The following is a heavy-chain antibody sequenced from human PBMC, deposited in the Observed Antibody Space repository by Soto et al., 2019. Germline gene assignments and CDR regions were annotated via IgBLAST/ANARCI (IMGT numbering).Heavy chain of an antibody. Sequence: PGGSLRLSCAAPGFTFSSYWMTWVRQAPGKGLEFLDTIKPDGSDKYYVDSVRGRFTISRDNAKNSLSLQMNSLRAEDTALYYCATDLNWSGTWGQGTMVTVSS. J-gene: IGHJ3*01. V-gene: IGHV3-7*01. D-gene: IGHD3-3*01. CDR3: ATDLNWSGT. CDR1: GFTFSSYW. CDR2: IKPDGSDK.